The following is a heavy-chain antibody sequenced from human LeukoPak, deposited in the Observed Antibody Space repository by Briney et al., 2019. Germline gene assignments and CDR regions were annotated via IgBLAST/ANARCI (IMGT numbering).Heavy chain of an antibody. CDR1: GDSISSSSSY. D-gene: IGHD6-13*01. Sequence: SETLSLTCTVSGDSISSSSSYWGWIRQPPGEGLEWIGSIYYSGSTYYNTSLKSRVTISVGTSKNQFSLKLSSVTAADTAVYYCARAVAAAEYYYYYYMDVWGKGTTVTVSS. CDR3: ARAVAAAEYYYYYYMDV. J-gene: IGHJ6*03. CDR2: IYYSGST. V-gene: IGHV4-39*07.